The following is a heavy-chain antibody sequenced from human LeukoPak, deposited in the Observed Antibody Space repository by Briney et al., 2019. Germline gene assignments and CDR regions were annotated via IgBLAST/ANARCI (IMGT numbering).Heavy chain of an antibody. CDR3: AKMGKTAYYFDY. CDR1: GFTFSSYG. Sequence: PGRSLRLSCAASGFTFSSYGMHWVRQAPGKGLEWVAVISYDGSNKYYADSVKGRFTISRDNSKNTLYLQMNSLRAEDTAVYYCAKMGKTAYYFDYWGRGTLVTVSS. D-gene: IGHD7-27*01. V-gene: IGHV3-30*18. J-gene: IGHJ4*02. CDR2: ISYDGSNK.